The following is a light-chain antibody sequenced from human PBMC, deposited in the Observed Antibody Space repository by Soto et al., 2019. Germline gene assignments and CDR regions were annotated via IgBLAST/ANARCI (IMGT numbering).Light chain of an antibody. CDR3: QQYLTSPKT. CDR2: GAS. V-gene: IGKV3-20*01. J-gene: IGKJ1*01. CDR1: QSISSSY. Sequence: EIVLTQSPGTLCLSPGGRATLSCRSSQSISSSYLAWYQQKPGQAPRPLIYGASSRATGIPDRFSGSGSGTDFTLTISRLEPEDFAVYYCQQYLTSPKTFGQGTKVDIK.